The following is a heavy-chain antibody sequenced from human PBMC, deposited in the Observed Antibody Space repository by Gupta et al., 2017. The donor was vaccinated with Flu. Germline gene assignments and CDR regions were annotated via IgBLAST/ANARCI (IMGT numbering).Heavy chain of an antibody. CDR2: IVIVFTI. D-gene: IGHD2-2*02. CDR3: ARDHYIDY. V-gene: IGHV3-66*02. CDR1: GFSVTSNY. Sequence: EVQLVESGGGLVQPGGSLRLSCAVSGFSVTSNYMAWVRQAPGKGLEWVSVIVIVFTIRYSDSVRGRFTISTDNAKNTLSPPMNSLRPEETAVYDCARDHYIDYWGQGILVTVSS. J-gene: IGHJ4*02.